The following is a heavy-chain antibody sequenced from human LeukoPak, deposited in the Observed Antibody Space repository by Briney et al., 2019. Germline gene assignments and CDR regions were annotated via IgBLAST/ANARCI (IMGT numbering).Heavy chain of an antibody. V-gene: IGHV3-30*18. CDR1: GFTFSSYG. D-gene: IGHD1-26*01. CDR3: AKDRKRWELLSPPNYYYGMDV. CDR2: ISYDGSNK. J-gene: IGHJ6*02. Sequence: HPGRSLRLSCAASGFTFSSYGMHWVRQAPGKGLEWVAVISYDGSNKYYADSVKGRFTISRDNSKNTLYLQMNSLRAEDTAVYYCAKDRKRWELLSPPNYYYGMDVWGQGTTVTVSS.